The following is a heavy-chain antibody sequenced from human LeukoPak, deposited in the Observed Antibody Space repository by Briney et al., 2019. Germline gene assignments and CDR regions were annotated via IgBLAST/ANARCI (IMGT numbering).Heavy chain of an antibody. CDR2: ITSSGRTP. CDR1: GFTFNTHA. CDR3: AKDRPNFYETSGSYYKIKGDF. J-gene: IGHJ4*02. D-gene: IGHD3-10*01. V-gene: IGHV3-23*01. Sequence: PGGSLRLSCEASGFTFNTHAMSWVRQAPGKGLEWVASITSSGRTPYYTDSMKGRFTISRDNSKNTLHLQMNSLRGEDTAVYYCAKDRPNFYETSGSYYKIKGDFWGQGSLVTVSS.